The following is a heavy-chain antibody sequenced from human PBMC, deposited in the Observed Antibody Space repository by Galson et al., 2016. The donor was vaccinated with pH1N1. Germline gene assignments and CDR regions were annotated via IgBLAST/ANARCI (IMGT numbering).Heavy chain of an antibody. D-gene: IGHD5-24*01. J-gene: IGHJ4*02. Sequence: ETLSLTCRVSGGSISSYYWSWIRQPPGKGLEWIGNIFYTGSTNYSPSLKSRVAISVDTSKNQFSLKMNSLTAADTAIYYCARDIDGSTGYKETDYWGQGTLVTVSS. CDR2: IFYTGST. CDR3: ARDIDGSTGYKETDY. CDR1: GGSISSYY. V-gene: IGHV4-59*01.